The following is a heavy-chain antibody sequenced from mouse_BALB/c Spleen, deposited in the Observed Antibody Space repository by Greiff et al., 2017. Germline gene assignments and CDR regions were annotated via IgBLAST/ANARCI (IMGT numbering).Heavy chain of an antibody. V-gene: IGHV5-12-2*01. CDR2: ISNGGGST. D-gene: IGHD1-2*01. CDR1: GFTFSSYT. Sequence: EVMLVESGGGLVQPGGSLKLSCAASGFTFSSYTMSWVRQTPEKRLEWVAYISNGGGSTYYPDTVKGRFTISRDNAKNTLYLQMSSLKSEDTAMYYCARQDYGYPFDYWGQGTTLTVSS. CDR3: ARQDYGYPFDY. J-gene: IGHJ2*01.